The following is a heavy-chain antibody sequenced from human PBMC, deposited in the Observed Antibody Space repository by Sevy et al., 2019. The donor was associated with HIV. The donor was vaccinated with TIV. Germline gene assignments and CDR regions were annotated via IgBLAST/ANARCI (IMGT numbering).Heavy chain of an antibody. V-gene: IGHV3-30*04. CDR2: ISYDGSNK. J-gene: IGHJ4*02. D-gene: IGHD4-4*01. Sequence: VGSLRLSCAASGFTFSSYAMHWVRQAPGKGLEWVAVISYDGSNKYYADSVKGRFTISRDNSKNTLYLQMNSLRAEDTAVYYCARDLYSNYRTGYWGQGTLVTVSS. CDR1: GFTFSSYA. CDR3: ARDLYSNYRTGY.